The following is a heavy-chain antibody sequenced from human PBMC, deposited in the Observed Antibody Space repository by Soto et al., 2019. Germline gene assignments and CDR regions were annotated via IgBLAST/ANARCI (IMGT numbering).Heavy chain of an antibody. CDR2: ISAYNGNT. Sequence: ASVKVSCKASGYTFTSYGISWVRQAPGQGLEWMGWISAYNGNTNYAQKLQGRVTMTTDTSTSTAYMELRSLRSDDTAVYYCARLVWAAGNYGMDVWGQGTTVTGSS. CDR3: ARLVWAAGNYGMDV. CDR1: GYTFTSYG. J-gene: IGHJ6*02. D-gene: IGHD6-13*01. V-gene: IGHV1-18*01.